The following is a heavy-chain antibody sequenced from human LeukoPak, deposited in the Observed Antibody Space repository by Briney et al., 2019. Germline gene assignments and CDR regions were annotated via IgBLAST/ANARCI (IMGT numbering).Heavy chain of an antibody. J-gene: IGHJ6*03. CDR2: IYYSGST. CDR3: ARHKDYYYSYMDV. V-gene: IGHV4-39*01. CDR1: GGSISSSSYY. Sequence: PSETLSLTCTVSGGSISSSSYYWGWIRQPPGKGLEWIGSIYYSGSTYYNPSLTSRVTISVDTSKNQFSLKLSSVTAADTAVYYCARHKDYYYSYMDVWGKGTTVTISS.